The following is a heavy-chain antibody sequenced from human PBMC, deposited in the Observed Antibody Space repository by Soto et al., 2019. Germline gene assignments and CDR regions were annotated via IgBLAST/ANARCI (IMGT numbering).Heavy chain of an antibody. V-gene: IGHV4-39*01. CDR3: ARPYSSGWYGSWFDP. CDR1: GGSISSSSYY. Sequence: PSETLSLTCTVSGGSISSSSYYWGWIRQPPGKGLEWIGSIYYSGSTYYNPSLKSRVTISVDTSKNQFSLKLSSVTAADTAVYYCARPYSSGWYGSWFDPWGQGTLVTVS. D-gene: IGHD6-19*01. J-gene: IGHJ5*02. CDR2: IYYSGST.